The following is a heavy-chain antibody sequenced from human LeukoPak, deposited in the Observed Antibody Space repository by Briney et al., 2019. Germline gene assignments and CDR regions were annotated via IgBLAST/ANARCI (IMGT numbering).Heavy chain of an antibody. CDR2: IYYSGST. CDR3: GRDFYGSGIYFDY. CDR1: GGSINSTTYY. V-gene: IGHV4-39*07. J-gene: IGHJ4*02. Sequence: SETLSLTCTVSGGSINSTTYYWGWIRQPPGKGLEWIGSIYYSGSTYYNPSLKSRVTISVDTSKSQFSLKLNSVTAADTAVYYCGRDFYGSGIYFDYWGQGTLVTVSS. D-gene: IGHD3-10*01.